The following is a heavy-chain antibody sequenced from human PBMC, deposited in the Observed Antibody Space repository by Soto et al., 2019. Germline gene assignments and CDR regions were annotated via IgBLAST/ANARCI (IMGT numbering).Heavy chain of an antibody. Sequence: SETLSLTCTVSGGSVSSGSYYWSWIRQPPGKGLEWIGYIYYSGSTNYNPSLKSRVTISVDTSKNQFSLKLSSVTAADTAVYYCARVRRDGYNPFDYWGQGTLVTVSS. V-gene: IGHV4-61*01. D-gene: IGHD5-12*01. CDR1: GGSVSSGSYY. J-gene: IGHJ4*02. CDR2: IYYSGST. CDR3: ARVRRDGYNPFDY.